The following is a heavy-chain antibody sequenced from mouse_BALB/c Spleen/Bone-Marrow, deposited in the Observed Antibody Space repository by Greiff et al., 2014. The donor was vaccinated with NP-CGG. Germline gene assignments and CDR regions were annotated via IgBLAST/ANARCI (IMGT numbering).Heavy chain of an antibody. CDR1: GFNIKDTF. V-gene: IGHV14-3*02. CDR3: ARWLVRMDY. J-gene: IGHJ4*01. CDR2: IDPANGNT. Sequence: EVMLVESGAELVKPGASVKLSRTASGFNIKDTFMNWVKQRPEQGLEWIGRIDPANGNTEYDPKFQGKATITTDTSSNTAYLQLSSLTSEDTAVYYCARWLVRMDYWGKGTSVTVSS. D-gene: IGHD2-3*01.